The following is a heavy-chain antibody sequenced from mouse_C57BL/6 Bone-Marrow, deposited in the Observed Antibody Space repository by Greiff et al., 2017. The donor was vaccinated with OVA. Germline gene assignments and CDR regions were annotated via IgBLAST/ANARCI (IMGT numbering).Heavy chain of an antibody. CDR3: ARGYGDCPFAY. CDR2: INPSSGYT. D-gene: IGHD2-13*01. CDR1: GYTFTSYW. J-gene: IGHJ3*01. Sequence: VQLQQSGAELAKPGASVKLSCKASGYTFTSYWMHWVKQRPGQGLEWIGYINPSSGYTKYNQKFKDKATLTEDKSSSTASMQLSSLTYEDSAVYYWARGYGDCPFAYWGQGTLVTVSA. V-gene: IGHV1-7*01.